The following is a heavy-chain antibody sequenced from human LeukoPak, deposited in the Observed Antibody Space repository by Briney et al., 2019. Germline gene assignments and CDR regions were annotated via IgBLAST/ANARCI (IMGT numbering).Heavy chain of an antibody. Sequence: SETLSLTCAVYGGSFSVYYWSWIRQPPGKGLEWIGEINHSGSTNYNPSLKSRVTISVDTSKNQFSLKLSSVTAADTTVYYCARGVHYGLPYSWFDPWGQGTLVTVSS. CDR3: ARGVHYGLPYSWFDP. CDR1: GGSFSVYY. CDR2: INHSGST. D-gene: IGHD4-17*01. V-gene: IGHV4-34*01. J-gene: IGHJ5*02.